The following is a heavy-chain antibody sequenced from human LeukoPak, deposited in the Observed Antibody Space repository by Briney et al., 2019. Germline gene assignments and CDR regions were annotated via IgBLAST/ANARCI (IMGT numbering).Heavy chain of an antibody. CDR2: INGDGTEE. CDR1: GFTFSRTW. CDR3: ARDPDSDNAWGWFDS. V-gene: IGHV3-7*01. Sequence: GGSLRLSCAASGFTFSRTWMSWVRQAPGKGLEWVANINGDGTEEFRVDSVKGRFTISRDNARDSLYLHMNSLKAEDTAVYYCARDPDSDNAWGWFDSWGQGTLVTVSS. D-gene: IGHD3-16*01. J-gene: IGHJ5*01.